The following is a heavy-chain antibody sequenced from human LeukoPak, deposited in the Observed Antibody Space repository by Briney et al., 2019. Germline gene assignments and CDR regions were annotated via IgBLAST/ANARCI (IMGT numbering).Heavy chain of an antibody. D-gene: IGHD6-13*01. CDR1: GFTFSSYG. CDR3: AKELYDLAAADNYFDY. Sequence: PGGSLRLSCAASGFTFSSYGMHWVRQAPGKGLEWVAFIRYDGGNKYYADSVKGRFTISRDNSKNTLYLQMNSLRAEDTAVYYCAKELYDLAAADNYFDYWGQGTLVTVSS. V-gene: IGHV3-30*02. J-gene: IGHJ4*02. CDR2: IRYDGGNK.